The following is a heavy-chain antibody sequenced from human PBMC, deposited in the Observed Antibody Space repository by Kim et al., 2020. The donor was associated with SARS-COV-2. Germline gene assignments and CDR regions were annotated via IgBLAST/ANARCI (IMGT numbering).Heavy chain of an antibody. D-gene: IGHD3-3*01. Sequence: AQKFQGRVTMTRNTSIRTAYRELSSLRSEDTAVYYCARDKFFWSGYDFDYWGQGTLVTVSS. V-gene: IGHV1-8*01. J-gene: IGHJ4*02. CDR3: ARDKFFWSGYDFDY.